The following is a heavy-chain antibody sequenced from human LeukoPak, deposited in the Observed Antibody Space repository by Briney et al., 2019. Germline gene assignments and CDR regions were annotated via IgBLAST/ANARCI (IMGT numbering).Heavy chain of an antibody. D-gene: IGHD3-16*01. Sequence: GASVKVSCKASGYTFTGYYMHWVRQAPGQGLEWMGWINPNSGGTNYAQKFQGRVTMTRDTSISTAYMELSRLRSDDTAVYYCARERSNGGLRLDFWGQGTLVTASS. J-gene: IGHJ4*02. CDR3: ARERSNGGLRLDF. V-gene: IGHV1-2*02. CDR1: GYTFTGYY. CDR2: INPNSGGT.